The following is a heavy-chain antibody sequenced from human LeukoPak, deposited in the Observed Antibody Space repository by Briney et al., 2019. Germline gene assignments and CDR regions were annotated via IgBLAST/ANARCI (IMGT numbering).Heavy chain of an antibody. CDR1: GFTFSSYW. Sequence: GGSLRLSCAASGFTFSSYWMHWVRQAPGKGLVWVSRINSDGSTTNYADSVKGRFTISRDNTKNTLYLQMNSLRAEDTAMYYCATSRTFDYWGQGTLVTVSS. V-gene: IGHV3-74*01. CDR3: ATSRTFDY. CDR2: INSDGSTT. D-gene: IGHD1-1*01. J-gene: IGHJ4*02.